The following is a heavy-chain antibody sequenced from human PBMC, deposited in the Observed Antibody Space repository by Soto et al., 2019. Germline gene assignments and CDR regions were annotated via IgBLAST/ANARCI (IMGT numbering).Heavy chain of an antibody. Sequence: QITLKESVPTLGNPTQTLTLPGTFSGLSLGTIGEGVGGFRQPPGKALKWLALVYWDDDKRYSPSLKSRLTITKDTSVNQVVLTMTNMGPVDTATYYCVQTRCGGDCLQSYSSHSYYGLDVWGQGTTVTVSS. V-gene: IGHV2-5*02. J-gene: IGHJ6*02. CDR2: VYWDDDK. CDR1: GLSLGTIGEG. D-gene: IGHD2-21*02. CDR3: VQTRCGGDCLQSYSSHSYYGLDV.